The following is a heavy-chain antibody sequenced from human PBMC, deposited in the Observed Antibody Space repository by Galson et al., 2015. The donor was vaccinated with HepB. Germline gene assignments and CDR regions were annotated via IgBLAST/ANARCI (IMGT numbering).Heavy chain of an antibody. CDR1: GLTLSNYA. CDR2: ISYDGSST. Sequence: SLRLSCAASGLTLSNYAMHWVRQAPGRGLEWVAVISYDGSSTYYADSVKGRFTISRDSSKNTLYLQMNSLKTEDTALYYCATQNHRDSGWDYLLDYWGQGTLVTVSS. J-gene: IGHJ4*02. D-gene: IGHD6-19*01. V-gene: IGHV3-30-3*01. CDR3: ATQNHRDSGWDYLLDY.